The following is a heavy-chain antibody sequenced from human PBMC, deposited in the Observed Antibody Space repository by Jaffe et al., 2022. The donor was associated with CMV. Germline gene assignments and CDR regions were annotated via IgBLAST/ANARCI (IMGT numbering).Heavy chain of an antibody. CDR1: GGSINSRSYD. Sequence: QLQLQESGPGLVKPSETLSLSCTVSGGSINSRSYDWGWIRQPPGKGLEWIGSIYYSGSTYYNPSLKSRVTISVDTSKNQFSLKLSSVTATDTAIYYCVGGLSRDNGAYYGAFFYYYMDVWGKGTTVTVSS. CDR3: VGGLSRDNGAYYGAFFYYYMDV. J-gene: IGHJ6*03. D-gene: IGHD3-22*01. V-gene: IGHV4-39*01. CDR2: IYYSGST.